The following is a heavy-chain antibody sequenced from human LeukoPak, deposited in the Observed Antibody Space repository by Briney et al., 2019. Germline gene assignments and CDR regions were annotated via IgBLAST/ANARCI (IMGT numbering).Heavy chain of an antibody. CDR3: ARGNVAVSSDY. D-gene: IGHD2-15*01. J-gene: IGHJ4*02. V-gene: IGHV3-7*01. Sequence: GGSLRLSCAASGFTFSDHWISWVRQAPAKGLEWVANINDDGSDKYYVDSVKGRFTISRDNVKNSLYLQMNSLRAEDTAVYYCARGNVAVSSDYWGQGTLATVSS. CDR2: INDDGSDK. CDR1: GFTFSDHW.